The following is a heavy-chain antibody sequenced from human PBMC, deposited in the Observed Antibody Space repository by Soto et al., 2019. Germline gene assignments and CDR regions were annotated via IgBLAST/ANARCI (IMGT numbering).Heavy chain of an antibody. CDR3: ARGGITVNERNWFDP. D-gene: IGHD4-4*01. V-gene: IGHV4-34*01. J-gene: IGHJ5*02. Sequence: SETLSLTCAVYGGSFSGYYWSWIRQPPGKGLEWIGEINHSGSTNYNPSLKSRVTISVDTSKNQFSLKLSSVTAADTAVYYCARGGITVNERNWFDPWGQGTLVTVSS. CDR1: GGSFSGYY. CDR2: INHSGST.